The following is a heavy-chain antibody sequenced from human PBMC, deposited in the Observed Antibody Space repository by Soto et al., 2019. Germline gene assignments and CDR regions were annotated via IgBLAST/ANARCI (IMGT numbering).Heavy chain of an antibody. CDR1: GGSIMSYY. D-gene: IGHD2-15*01. CDR3: ARDRGREGIAF. CDR2: IYTTGRT. V-gene: IGHV4-4*07. J-gene: IGHJ6*02. Sequence: SETLSLTCSVSGGSIMSYYWTWIRQAAGKGQEWIGRIYTTGRTNYNPSLKGRVTMSLDTSKNQFSLRLSSVTAAPTAVYYRARDRGREGIAFWGQGNTVTV.